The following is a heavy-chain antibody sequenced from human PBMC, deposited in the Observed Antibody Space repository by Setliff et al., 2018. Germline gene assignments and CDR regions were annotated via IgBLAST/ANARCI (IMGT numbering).Heavy chain of an antibody. CDR2: IYHNGNS. V-gene: IGHV4-38-2*01. J-gene: IGHJ4*02. Sequence: PSETLSLTCSVSGYSISSGYYWGWIRQPPGKGLEWIGSIYHNGNSYYNPSLKSRVTISVDTSKNQLSLKLNSVTAADTAVYYCARQIDYSDFLYFDYWGQGTLVTVSS. D-gene: IGHD4-17*01. CDR1: GYSISSGYY. CDR3: ARQIDYSDFLYFDY.